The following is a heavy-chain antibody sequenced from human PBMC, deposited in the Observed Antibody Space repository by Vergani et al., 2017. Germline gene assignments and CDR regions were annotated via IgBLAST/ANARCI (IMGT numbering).Heavy chain of an antibody. CDR1: GFTVSSNY. J-gene: IGHJ4*02. Sequence: EVQLVESGGGLIQPGGSLRLSCAASGFTVSSNYMSWVRQAPGKGLEWVSVIYSCGSTYYADSVKGRFTISRDNSKNTLYLQMNSLRAEDTAAISRLRDLYCTNGVCYTALGQGIFDYWGQGTLVTVSS. CDR2: IYSCGST. D-gene: IGHD2-8*01. V-gene: IGHV3-66*03. CDR3: LRDLYCTNGVCYTALGQGIFDY.